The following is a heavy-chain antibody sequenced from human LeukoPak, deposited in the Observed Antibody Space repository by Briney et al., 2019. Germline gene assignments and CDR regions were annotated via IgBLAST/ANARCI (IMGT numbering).Heavy chain of an antibody. D-gene: IGHD6-13*01. CDR3: ARVGPSSSWYFPYYYYGMDV. V-gene: IGHV4-34*01. Sequence: SETLSLTCAVYGGSFSGYYWSWIRQPPGKGLEWIGEINHSGSTNYNPSLKSRVTISVDTSKNQFSLKLSSVTAADTAAYYCARVGPSSSWYFPYYYYGMDVWGQGTTVTVSS. J-gene: IGHJ6*02. CDR1: GGSFSGYY. CDR2: INHSGST.